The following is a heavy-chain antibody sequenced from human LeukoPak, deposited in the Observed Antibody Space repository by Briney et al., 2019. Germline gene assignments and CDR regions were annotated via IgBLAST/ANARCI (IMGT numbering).Heavy chain of an antibody. J-gene: IGHJ4*02. CDR3: AKSGGSGSYYKRRYYFDY. V-gene: IGHV3-43D*03. D-gene: IGHD3-10*01. CDR2: ISWDGGST. Sequence: PGGSLRLSCAASGFTFDDYAMHWVRQAPGKGLEWVSLISWDGGSTYYADSVKGRFTLSRDNSKNSLYLQMNSLRAEDTALYYCAKSGGSGSYYKRRYYFDYWGQGTLVTVSS. CDR1: GFTFDDYA.